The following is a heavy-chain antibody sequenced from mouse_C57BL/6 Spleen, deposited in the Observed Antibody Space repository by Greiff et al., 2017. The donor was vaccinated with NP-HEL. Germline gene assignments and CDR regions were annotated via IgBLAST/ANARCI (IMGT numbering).Heavy chain of an antibody. CDR1: GYSITSGYY. CDR2: ISYDGSN. J-gene: IGHJ4*01. Sequence: EVKLMESGPGLVKPSQSLSLTCSVTGYSITSGYYWNWIRQFPGNKLEWMGYISYDGSNNYNQSLKNRISITRDTSKNQFFLKLNSVTTEDTATYYCARRGITLHAMDYWGQGTSVTVSS. V-gene: IGHV3-6*01. D-gene: IGHD1-1*01. CDR3: ARRGITLHAMDY.